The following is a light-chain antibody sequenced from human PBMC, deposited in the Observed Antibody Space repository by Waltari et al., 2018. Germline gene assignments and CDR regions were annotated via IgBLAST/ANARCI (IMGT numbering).Light chain of an antibody. CDR2: GAS. Sequence: ETVMTQSPATLSVSPGEGATLSCRASESVSTKLAWYQRKSGQAPRLLIYGASPRATGIPARFSGTGSGTEFTLTVSSLQSEDFALYYCQQYSNWPPTFGQGTKVDIK. CDR3: QQYSNWPPT. J-gene: IGKJ1*01. V-gene: IGKV3-15*01. CDR1: ESVSTK.